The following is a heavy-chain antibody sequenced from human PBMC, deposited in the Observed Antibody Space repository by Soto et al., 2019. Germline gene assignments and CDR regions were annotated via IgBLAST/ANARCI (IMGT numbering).Heavy chain of an antibody. Sequence: QITLKESGPTLVKPTQTLTLTCTFSGFSLTTNRMGVGWIRQPPGKALEWLALLYWNGEERYSPSLKRRLTITKDTSRNQVVLAMTNIDPVDTATYYCAHTRDEHSSGWYYPRFDYWGQGTLVTVSS. J-gene: IGHJ4*02. CDR2: LYWNGEE. CDR1: GFSLTTNRMG. CDR3: AHTRDEHSSGWYYPRFDY. D-gene: IGHD6-13*01. V-gene: IGHV2-5*01.